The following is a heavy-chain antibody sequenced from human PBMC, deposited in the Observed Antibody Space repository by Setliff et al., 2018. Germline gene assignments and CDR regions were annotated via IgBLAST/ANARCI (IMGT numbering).Heavy chain of an antibody. D-gene: IGHD3-10*01. CDR1: GYSISSGYY. J-gene: IGHJ6*03. CDR2: IYHSGST. CDR3: ARTSRDGATYMDV. V-gene: IGHV4-38-2*01. Sequence: PSETLSLTCAVSGYSISSGYYWGWIRQPPGKGLEWIGSIYHSGSTYYNPSLKSRVTISVDTSTNQFSLRLSSVTAADTAVYYCARTSRDGATYMDVWGKGTTVTVSS.